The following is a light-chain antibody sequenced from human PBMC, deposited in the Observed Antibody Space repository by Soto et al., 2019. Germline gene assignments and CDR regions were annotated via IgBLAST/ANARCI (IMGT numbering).Light chain of an antibody. Sequence: DIQMTRSPSTLSPSLGYRATITCGAIQSISSGWAWYQQKPGKATKILIYDDSSLESGAPPWFSGSGSGTTLPLTISSLQPDDFATYYCQQYNSYSPHTLGQGPKLEIK. CDR3: QQYNSYSPHT. J-gene: IGKJ2*01. CDR1: QSISSG. CDR2: DDS. V-gene: IGKV1-5*01.